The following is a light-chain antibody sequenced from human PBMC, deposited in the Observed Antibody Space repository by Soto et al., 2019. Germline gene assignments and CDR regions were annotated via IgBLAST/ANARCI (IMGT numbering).Light chain of an antibody. CDR1: QSVSSY. CDR3: HQRQSWPRT. V-gene: IGKV3-11*01. J-gene: IGKJ1*01. Sequence: NVLTQSPPTLSLPTAERATLSCRASQSVSSYLAWYQQKPGQAPRLLIYDASNRATGIPARFSASGSGTDFTLTISDVQPEDFAVYYCHQRQSWPRTFGQGTKVDIK. CDR2: DAS.